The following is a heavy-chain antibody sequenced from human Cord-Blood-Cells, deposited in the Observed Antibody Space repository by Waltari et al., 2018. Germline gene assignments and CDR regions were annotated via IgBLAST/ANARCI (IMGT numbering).Heavy chain of an antibody. Sequence: QVQLQQWGAGLLKPSETLSLTCAVYGGSFSGYYWSWIRQPPGKGLEWIGEINHSGSTNYNPSLKSRVTISVDTAKDQFSLKRSSVTAADTAVYYCARGKDYYDSSGYYYDYWGQGTLVTVSS. V-gene: IGHV4-34*01. CDR2: INHSGST. J-gene: IGHJ4*02. D-gene: IGHD3-22*01. CDR3: ARGKDYYDSSGYYYDY. CDR1: GGSFSGYY.